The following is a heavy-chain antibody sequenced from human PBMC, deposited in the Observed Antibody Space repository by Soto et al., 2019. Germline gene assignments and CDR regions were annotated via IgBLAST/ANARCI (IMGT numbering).Heavy chain of an antibody. V-gene: IGHV4-31*02. D-gene: IGHD5-12*01. J-gene: IGHJ6*02. Sequence: PSETLSLTCTVSCGSINSGGYDWTWNRQHPGKGREWIGYIYYSGSTYYNPSLKSRVTISVDTSKNQFSLKLSSVTVADTAVYYCARDQKAGGYDLYYYYYGMDVWGQGTTVTVS. CDR3: ARDQKAGGYDLYYYYYGMDV. CDR1: CGSINSGGYD. CDR2: IYYSGST.